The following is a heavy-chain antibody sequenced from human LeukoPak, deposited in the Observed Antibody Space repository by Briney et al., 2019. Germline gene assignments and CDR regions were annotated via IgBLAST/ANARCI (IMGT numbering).Heavy chain of an antibody. Sequence: GGSLRLSCAASGFTFSSYGMHWVRQAPGKGLEWVAVISYDGSNKYYADSVKGRFTISRDNSKNTLYLQMNSLRAEDTAVYYCARDEGGYCSASSCYRDYDYGVLHQWGQGTLVTVPA. CDR1: GFTFSSYG. D-gene: IGHD2-2*01. CDR2: ISYDGSNK. V-gene: IGHV3-30*03. CDR3: ARDEGGYCSASSCYRDYDYGVLHQ. J-gene: IGHJ1*01.